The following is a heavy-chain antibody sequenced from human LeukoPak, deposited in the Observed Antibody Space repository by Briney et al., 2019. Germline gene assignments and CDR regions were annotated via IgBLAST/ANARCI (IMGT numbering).Heavy chain of an antibody. CDR3: ARDLLGSATSYSSGAWDY. D-gene: IGHD3-9*01. Sequence: PGGSLRLSCAASGFTFSSYWMHWVRQAPGKGLVWVSRINSDGSSTSYADSVKGRFTISRDNAKNTLYLQMNSLRAEDTAVYYCARDLLGSATSYSSGAWDYWGQGTLVTVSS. CDR2: INSDGSST. J-gene: IGHJ4*02. CDR1: GFTFSSYW. V-gene: IGHV3-74*01.